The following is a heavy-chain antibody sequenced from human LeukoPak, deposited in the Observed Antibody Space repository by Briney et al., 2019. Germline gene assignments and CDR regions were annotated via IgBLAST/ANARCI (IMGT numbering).Heavy chain of an antibody. Sequence: GGSLRLSCAASRFIVSSNYMSWVRQAPGKGLEWVSLIYSGGNTYYADSVKGRFTISRDNSKNTLYLQMNSLRAEDTAVYYCAKESNYYGSGSYYDYWGQGTLVTVSS. J-gene: IGHJ4*02. D-gene: IGHD3-10*01. CDR2: IYSGGNT. CDR3: AKESNYYGSGSYYDY. CDR1: RFIVSSNY. V-gene: IGHV3-53*01.